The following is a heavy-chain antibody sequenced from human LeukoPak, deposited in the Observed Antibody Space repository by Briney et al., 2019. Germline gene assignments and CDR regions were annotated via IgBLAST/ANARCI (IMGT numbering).Heavy chain of an antibody. Sequence: PSETLSLTCTVSGGSISSSSYYWGWIRQPPGKGLEWIGSIYYSGSTYYNPSLKSRVTISVDTSKNQFSLKLSSVTAADTAVYYCARRRYYGSGSLYFDYWGRGTLVTVSS. V-gene: IGHV4-39*01. CDR1: GGSISSSSYY. CDR3: ARRRYYGSGSLYFDY. CDR2: IYYSGST. J-gene: IGHJ4*02. D-gene: IGHD3-10*01.